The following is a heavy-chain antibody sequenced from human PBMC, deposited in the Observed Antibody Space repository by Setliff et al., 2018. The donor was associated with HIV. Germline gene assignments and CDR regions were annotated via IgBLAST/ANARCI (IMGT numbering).Heavy chain of an antibody. CDR2: INPSGGTT. J-gene: IGHJ4*02. D-gene: IGHD5-18*01. CDR3: ARTLPQYTNLFDY. Sequence: GASVKVSCKASGYNFTSHDINWVRQAPGQGLEWLGIINPSGGTTNYAQKFQGRVTMTRDTSISTAYMELSRLRSDDTAVYYCARTLPQYTNLFDYWGQGTLVTVSS. V-gene: IGHV1-46*01. CDR1: GYNFTSHD.